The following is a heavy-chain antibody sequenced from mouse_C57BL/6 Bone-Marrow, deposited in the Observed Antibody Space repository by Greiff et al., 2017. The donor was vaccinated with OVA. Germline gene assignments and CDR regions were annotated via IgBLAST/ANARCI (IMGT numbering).Heavy chain of an antibody. CDR2: ISSGGSYT. Sequence: EVQGVESGGDLVKPGGSLKLSCAASGFTFSSYGMSWVRPTPDKRLEWVATISSGGSYTYYPDSVKGRFTISRDNAKNTLYLQMSRLKSEDTAMYYCARHGDYGSFFDYWGQGTTLTVSS. CDR1: GFTFSSYG. D-gene: IGHD1-1*01. J-gene: IGHJ2*01. V-gene: IGHV5-6*01. CDR3: ARHGDYGSFFDY.